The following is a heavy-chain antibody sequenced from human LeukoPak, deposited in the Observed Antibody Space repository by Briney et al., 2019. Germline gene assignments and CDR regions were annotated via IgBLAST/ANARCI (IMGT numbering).Heavy chain of an antibody. V-gene: IGHV3-7*01. CDR1: GFTFSSYW. D-gene: IGHD6-6*01. J-gene: IGHJ4*02. CDR2: IKQDGSEK. CDR3: ARGIMYSSSPLDY. Sequence: RTGGPLRLSCAASGFTFSSYWMSWVRQAPGKGLEWVANIKQDGSEKYYVDSVKGRFTISRDNAKNSLYLQMNSLRAEDTAVYYCARGIMYSSSPLDYWGQGTLVTVSS.